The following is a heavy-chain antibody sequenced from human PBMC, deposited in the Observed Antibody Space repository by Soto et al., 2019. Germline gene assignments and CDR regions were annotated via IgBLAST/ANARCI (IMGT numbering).Heavy chain of an antibody. CDR3: AKDVGVYGDPFDY. J-gene: IGHJ4*02. V-gene: IGHV3-23*01. CDR1: GFTFSSYA. D-gene: IGHD4-17*01. CDR2: ISGSGVST. Sequence: EVQLLESGGGLVQPGGSLSLSCAASGFTFSSYAMSWVRQAPGKGLEWVSAISGSGVSTYYADSVKGRFTISRDNSKNTLYLQMNSLRAEDTAVYYCAKDVGVYGDPFDYWGQGTLVTVSS.